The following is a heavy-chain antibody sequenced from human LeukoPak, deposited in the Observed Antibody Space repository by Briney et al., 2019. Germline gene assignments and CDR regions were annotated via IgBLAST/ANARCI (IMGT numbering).Heavy chain of an antibody. V-gene: IGHV3-21*01. Sequence: GGTLRLSCAASGFTFSSYGMSWVRQAPGKGLEWVSIISSGSSAIFSADALKGRFTISRDDAKNLLYLDMNSLRAEDTAVYYCARGHTAVTRHFDFWGQGTLVTVSS. CDR3: ARGHTAVTRHFDF. J-gene: IGHJ4*02. CDR2: ISSGSSAI. CDR1: GFTFSSYG. D-gene: IGHD4-17*01.